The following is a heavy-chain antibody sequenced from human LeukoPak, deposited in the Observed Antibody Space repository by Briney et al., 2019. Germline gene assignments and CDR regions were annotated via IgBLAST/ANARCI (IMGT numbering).Heavy chain of an antibody. CDR3: AKISTVTDNFGH. J-gene: IGHJ4*02. CDR1: GFAFGNYA. V-gene: IGHV3-23*01. D-gene: IGHD4-17*01. Sequence: PGGSLRLFCAASGFAFGNYAMGWVRQAPGKGLEWVSSIDSSGSYTPSADSVKGRFTISRDNFENTLYLQMNSLRAEDTAVYFCAKISTVTDNFGHWGQGTLVTVSS. CDR2: IDSSGSYT.